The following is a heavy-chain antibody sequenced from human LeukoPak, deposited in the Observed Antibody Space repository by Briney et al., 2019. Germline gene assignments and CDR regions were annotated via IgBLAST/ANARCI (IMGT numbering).Heavy chain of an antibody. J-gene: IGHJ4*02. CDR1: GFTVSSNY. D-gene: IGHD3-3*01. CDR2: IYSGGST. V-gene: IGHV3-66*04. Sequence: GGSLRLSCAASGFTVSSNYMSWVRQAPGKGLEWVSVIYSGGSTYYADSVKGRFTISRDNSKNTLYLQMNSLTAEDTAVYYCARRERFSVLNWGQGTLVTVSS. CDR3: ARRERFSVLN.